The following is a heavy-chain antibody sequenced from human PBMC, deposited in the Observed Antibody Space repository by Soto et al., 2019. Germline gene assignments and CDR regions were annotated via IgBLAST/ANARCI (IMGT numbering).Heavy chain of an antibody. CDR2: IYYSGST. CDR3: ARGVAAAGGGRWFDP. J-gene: IGHJ5*02. V-gene: IGHV4-59*01. CDR1: GGSISSYY. Sequence: SSETLSLTCTVSGGSISSYYWSWIRQPPGKGLEWIGYIYYSGSTNYNPSLKSRVTISVDTSKNQFSLKLSSVTAADTAVYYCARGVAAAGGGRWFDPWGQGTLVTVSS. D-gene: IGHD6-13*01.